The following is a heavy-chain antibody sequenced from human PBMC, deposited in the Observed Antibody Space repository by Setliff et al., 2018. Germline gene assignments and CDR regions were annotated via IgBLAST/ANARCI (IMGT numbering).Heavy chain of an antibody. CDR1: GGSFSGYY. CDR3: ARGNYEGNYYYYYYMDV. D-gene: IGHD4-4*01. J-gene: IGHJ6*03. V-gene: IGHV4-34*01. Sequence: SETLSLTCAVYGGSFSGYYWSWIRQPPGKGLEWIGEINHSGSTNYNPSLKSRVTMSVETSKNQFSLKLSSVTAADTAVYYCARGNYEGNYYYYYYMDVWGKGTTVTVSS. CDR2: INHSGST.